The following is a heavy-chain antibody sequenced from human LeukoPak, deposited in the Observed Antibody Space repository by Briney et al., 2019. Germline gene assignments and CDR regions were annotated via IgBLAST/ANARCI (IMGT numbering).Heavy chain of an antibody. D-gene: IGHD6-19*01. CDR2: IIPIFGIA. J-gene: IGHJ4*02. Sequence: ASVKVSCTASGGTLSSYAISWVRQAPGQGLEWMGRIIPIFGIANYAQKFQGRVTITADKSTSAAYMELSSLRSEDTAVYYCARDFGAIAVDYYFDYWGQGTLVTVSS. CDR1: GGTLSSYA. CDR3: ARDFGAIAVDYYFDY. V-gene: IGHV1-69*04.